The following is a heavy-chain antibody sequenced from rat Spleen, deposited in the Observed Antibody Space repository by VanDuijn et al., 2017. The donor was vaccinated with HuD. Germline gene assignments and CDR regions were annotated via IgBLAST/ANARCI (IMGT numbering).Heavy chain of an antibody. CDR3: TRDTMMVIIGDY. V-gene: IGHV2S63*01. CDR1: GFSLTDYS. Sequence: EVQLKESGPGLVQPSQTLSLTCTVSGFSLTDYSVHWVRQPPGKGLEWLGVMWSGGGTAYNSALKSRLSISRDTSKNQVFLKMNSLQTDDTGTYYCTRDTMMVIIGDYWGQGVMVTVSS. CDR2: MWSGGGT. J-gene: IGHJ2*01. D-gene: IGHD1-12*03.